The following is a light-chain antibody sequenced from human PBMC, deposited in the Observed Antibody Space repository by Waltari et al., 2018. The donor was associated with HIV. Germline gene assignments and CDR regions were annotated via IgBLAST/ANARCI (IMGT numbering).Light chain of an antibody. J-gene: IGLJ3*02. V-gene: IGLV2-14*01. Sequence: QSALTQPASVSGSPGQSITISCTGTRSDVGDYNYVSWYQQLPGKAPKLIIDEVSNRPSGVSNRFSGSKSGNTASLTISGLQPEDEADFYCSSYTTTSTGVLFGGGTKLTVL. CDR3: SSYTTTSTGVL. CDR2: EVS. CDR1: RSDVGDYNY.